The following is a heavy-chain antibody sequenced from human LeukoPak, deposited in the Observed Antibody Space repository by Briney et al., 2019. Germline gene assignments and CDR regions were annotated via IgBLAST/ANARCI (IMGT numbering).Heavy chain of an antibody. CDR3: ARTPYYYGSGSFH. CDR2: ISSSGSTI. Sequence: GRTLCLSCALSRFTLCSDEMSRGSHGPRERLEWVSYISSSGSTIYYADSVKGRFTISRDNAKNSLYLQMNSLRAEDTAVYYCARTPYYYGSGSFHWGQGTLVTVSS. V-gene: IGHV3-48*03. CDR1: RFTLCSDE. D-gene: IGHD3-10*01. J-gene: IGHJ4*02.